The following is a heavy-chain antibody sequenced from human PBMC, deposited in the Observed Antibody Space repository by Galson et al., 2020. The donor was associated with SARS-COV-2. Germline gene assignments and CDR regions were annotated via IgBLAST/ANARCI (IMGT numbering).Heavy chain of an antibody. D-gene: IGHD2-21*02. CDR2: ISMSEVK. CDR3: VKERFCYGDDCYSFDH. Sequence: GESLKISCAASGFTFHNFAMSWVRLAPGKGLEWISAISMSEVKYYADSVKGRFTISRDNSKSTVYLQLDSLRGEDTAQYYCVKERFCYGDDCYSFDHWGPGTLVTVSS. V-gene: IGHV3-23*01. J-gene: IGHJ4*02. CDR1: GFTFHNFA.